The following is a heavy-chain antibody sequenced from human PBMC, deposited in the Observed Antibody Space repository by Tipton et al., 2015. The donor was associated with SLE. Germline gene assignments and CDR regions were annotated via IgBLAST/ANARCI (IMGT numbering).Heavy chain of an antibody. J-gene: IGHJ3*02. Sequence: SLRLSCAASGFTFSSYEMNWVRQAPGKGLGWVSYISSSGSTIYYADSVKGRFTISRDNAKNSLYLQMNSLRAEDTAVYYCARARGVGATDDAFDIWGQGTMVTVSS. CDR3: ARARGVGATDDAFDI. CDR1: GFTFSSYE. V-gene: IGHV3-48*03. D-gene: IGHD1-26*01. CDR2: ISSSGSTI.